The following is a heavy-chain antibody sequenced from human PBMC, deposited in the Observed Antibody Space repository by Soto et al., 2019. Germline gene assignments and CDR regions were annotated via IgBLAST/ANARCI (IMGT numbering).Heavy chain of an antibody. D-gene: IGHD2-15*01. J-gene: IGHJ4*02. CDR2: ISGSGGST. CDR1: GFTFSSYA. V-gene: IGHV3-23*01. CDR3: AKGGGYCSGGSCYLDY. Sequence: GGSLRLSCAASGFTFSSYAMSWVRQAPGKGLEWVSAISGSGGSTYYADSVKGRFTISRDNSKNTLYLQMNSLRAEDTAVYYCAKGGGYCSGGSCYLDYCAQGTLVTVSS.